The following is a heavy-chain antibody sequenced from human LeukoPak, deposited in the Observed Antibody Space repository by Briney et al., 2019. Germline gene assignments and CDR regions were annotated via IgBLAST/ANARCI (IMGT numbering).Heavy chain of an antibody. J-gene: IGHJ4*02. CDR2: IYYSGST. V-gene: IGHV4-61*08. CDR1: GGSISSGGYY. D-gene: IGHD1-26*01. CDR3: AGGGSKTRIDY. Sequence: PSETLSLTCTVSGGSISSGGYYWSWIRQHPGKGLEWIGYIYYSGSTNYNPSLKSRVTISVNTSKNQFSLKLSSVTAADTAVYYCAGGGSKTRIDYWGQGTLVTVSS.